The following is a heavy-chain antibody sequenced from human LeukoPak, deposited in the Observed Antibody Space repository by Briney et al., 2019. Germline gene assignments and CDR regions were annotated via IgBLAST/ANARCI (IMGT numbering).Heavy chain of an antibody. CDR1: DFSISSGYY. D-gene: IGHD4-11*01. CDR3: ARHYSNYVHFDY. Sequence: KPSETLSLTCAVSDFSISSGYYWGWIRQPPGKGLEWIGSIYHSGSTYYNPSLKSRVTMSVDTSKNQFSQKLSSVTAADTAVYYCARHYSNYVHFDYWGQGTLVTVSS. V-gene: IGHV4-38-2*01. J-gene: IGHJ4*02. CDR2: IYHSGST.